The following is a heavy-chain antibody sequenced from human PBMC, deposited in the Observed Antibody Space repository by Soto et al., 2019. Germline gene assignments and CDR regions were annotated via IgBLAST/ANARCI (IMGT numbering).Heavy chain of an antibody. CDR3: ARGTTGYSSSSDYYYGMDV. V-gene: IGHV3-21*01. CDR2: ISSSSSYI. J-gene: IGHJ6*02. CDR1: GFTFSSYS. D-gene: IGHD6-6*01. Sequence: EVQLVESGGGLVKPGGSLRLSCAASGFTFSSYSMNWVRQAPGKGLEWVSSISSSSSYIYYADSVKGRFTISRDNAKNSLYLQMNSLRAEDTAVYYCARGTTGYSSSSDYYYGMDVWGQGTTVTVSS.